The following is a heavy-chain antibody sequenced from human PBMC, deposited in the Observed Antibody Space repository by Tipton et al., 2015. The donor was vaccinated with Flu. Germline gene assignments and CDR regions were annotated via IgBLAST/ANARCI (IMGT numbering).Heavy chain of an antibody. D-gene: IGHD2-15*01. CDR1: GFTFSSYA. CDR2: ISSNGGST. Sequence: SLRLSCSASGFTFSSYAMHWVRQAPGKGLEYVSAISSNGGSTYYADSVKGRFTISRDNSKNTLYLQMSSLRAEDTAVYYCARAGGSSYYYYYMDVWGKGTTVTVSS. J-gene: IGHJ6*03. V-gene: IGHV3-64D*06. CDR3: ARAGGSSYYYYYMDV.